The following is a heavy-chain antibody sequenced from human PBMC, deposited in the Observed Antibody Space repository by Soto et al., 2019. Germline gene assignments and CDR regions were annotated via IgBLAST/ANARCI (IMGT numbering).Heavy chain of an antibody. J-gene: IGHJ1*01. Sequence: GGSLRLSCAASGFTFSSYSMNWVRQAPGKGLEWVSYISSSSSTIYYADSVKGRFTISRDNAKNSLYLQMNSLRDEDTAVYYCARAITFGGVILEYFQHWGQGTLVTVSS. CDR1: GFTFSSYS. CDR2: ISSSSSTI. V-gene: IGHV3-48*02. D-gene: IGHD3-16*02. CDR3: ARAITFGGVILEYFQH.